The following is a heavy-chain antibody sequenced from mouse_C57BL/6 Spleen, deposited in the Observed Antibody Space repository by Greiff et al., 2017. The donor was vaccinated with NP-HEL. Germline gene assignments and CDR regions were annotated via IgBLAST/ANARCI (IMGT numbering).Heavy chain of an antibody. Sequence: EVQLQQSGGGLVQPGGSLSLSCAASGFTFTDYYMSWVRQPPGKALEWLGFIRNKANGYTTEYSASVKGRFTISRDNSQSILYLQMNALRAEDSATYYCAREGLSYAMDYWGQGTSVTVSS. V-gene: IGHV7-3*01. D-gene: IGHD3-3*01. CDR1: GFTFTDYY. CDR3: AREGLSYAMDY. J-gene: IGHJ4*01. CDR2: IRNKANGYTT.